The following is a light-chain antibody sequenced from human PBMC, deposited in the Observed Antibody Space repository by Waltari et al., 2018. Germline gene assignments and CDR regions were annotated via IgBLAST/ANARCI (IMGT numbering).Light chain of an antibody. Sequence: QSVLTQPPSASGTPGPRVTIPFSGSSSNIGSNPVTWYQQLPGTAPKLLIYSNKQRPSGVPDRFSGSKSGTSASLAISGLQSEDEADYYCAAWDDSLNGPVFGGGTKLTVL. CDR1: SSNIGSNP. CDR2: SNK. J-gene: IGLJ2*01. V-gene: IGLV1-44*01. CDR3: AAWDDSLNGPV.